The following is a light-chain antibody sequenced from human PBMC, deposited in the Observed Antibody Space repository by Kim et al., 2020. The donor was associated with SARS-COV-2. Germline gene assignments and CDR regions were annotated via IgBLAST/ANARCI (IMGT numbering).Light chain of an antibody. Sequence: PGERATLSCRARQSVTSDYLAWYQQRPGQAPRLLIYGASNRPAGIPDRFSGSGSGTDFTLTISRLEPEDFAVYYCQQYGSSPPVTFGGGTKVDIK. CDR1: QSVTSDY. CDR3: QQYGSSPPVT. CDR2: GAS. V-gene: IGKV3-20*01. J-gene: IGKJ4*01.